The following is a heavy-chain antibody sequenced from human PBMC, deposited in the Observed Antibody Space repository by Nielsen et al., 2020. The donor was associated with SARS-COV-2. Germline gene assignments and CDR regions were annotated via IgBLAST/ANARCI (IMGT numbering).Heavy chain of an antibody. CDR2: ISYDGSNK. Sequence: GGSLRLSCAASGFTFRSYAMHWVRQAPGKGLEWVALISYDGSNKYYADSVRGRFTISRDNSKNTLYLQMNSLGADDTAIYYCTRRVAGGTMDVWGQGTTVTVSS. CDR1: GFTFRSYA. J-gene: IGHJ6*02. D-gene: IGHD6-19*01. V-gene: IGHV3-30*04. CDR3: TRRVAGGTMDV.